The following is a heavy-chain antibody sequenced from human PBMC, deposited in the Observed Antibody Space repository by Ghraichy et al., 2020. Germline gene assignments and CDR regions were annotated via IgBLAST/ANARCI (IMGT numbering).Heavy chain of an antibody. CDR3: AKTRCSSSMCFPPEDY. J-gene: IGHJ4*02. CDR2: IWSDGSKK. D-gene: IGHD2-2*01. Sequence: GGSLRLSCAASGLSFPNLGMHWVRQAPGKGLEWVSVIWSDGSKKSYADSVRGRFTISRDNSKNTLYLQMNSLRAEDTAVYYCAKTRCSSSMCFPPEDYWDQGTLVTVSS. CDR1: GLSFPNLG. V-gene: IGHV3-33*06.